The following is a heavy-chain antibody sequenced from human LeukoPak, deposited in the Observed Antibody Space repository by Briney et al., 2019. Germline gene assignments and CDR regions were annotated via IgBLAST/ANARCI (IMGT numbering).Heavy chain of an antibody. D-gene: IGHD2-15*01. CDR2: ISYDGSNK. Sequence: GGSLRLSCAASGFTFSSYGMHWVRQAPGKGLEWVAVISYDGSNKYYADSVKGRFTISRDNSKNTLYLQMSSLRAEDTAAYYCAKNYCSGGSCYPYYFDYWGQGTLVTVSS. CDR3: AKNYCSGGSCYPYYFDY. V-gene: IGHV3-30*18. J-gene: IGHJ4*02. CDR1: GFTFSSYG.